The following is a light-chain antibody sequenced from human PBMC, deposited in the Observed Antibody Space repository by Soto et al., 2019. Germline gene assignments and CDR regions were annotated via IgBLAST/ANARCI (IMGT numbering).Light chain of an antibody. V-gene: IGKV3-15*01. CDR2: GAS. Sequence: LSLGKEGTARRSCRACQIVSSSVAWYQHKPGQSPRLVVYGASTRATGIPARFSGSGSGTEFTLTISTLHSEDFPVYYSEQYTNWSSTCTFGQGTKWIS. CDR3: EQYTNWSSTCT. J-gene: IGKJ1*01. CDR1: QIVSSS.